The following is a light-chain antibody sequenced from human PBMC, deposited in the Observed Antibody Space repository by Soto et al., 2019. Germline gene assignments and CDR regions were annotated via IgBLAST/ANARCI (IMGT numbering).Light chain of an antibody. CDR3: FSFTTTSTHV. CDR2: DVS. CDR1: SSDVGTYNY. Sequence: QSALTQPRSVSGSPGQSVTISCTGTSSDVGTYNYVSWYQQHPGKAPKRLIYDVSSRPSGVPDRFSGSKSGNTASLTISGLQAEDEAEYFCFSFTTTSTHVFGTGTKLTVL. V-gene: IGLV2-11*01. J-gene: IGLJ1*01.